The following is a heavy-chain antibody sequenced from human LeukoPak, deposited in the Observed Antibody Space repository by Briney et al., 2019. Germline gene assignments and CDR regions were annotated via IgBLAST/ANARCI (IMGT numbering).Heavy chain of an antibody. J-gene: IGHJ6*02. CDR3: ARENVVVASHDYYQGMDV. D-gene: IGHD2-15*01. CDR2: INPGGGRT. V-gene: IGHV1-46*02. Sequence: ASVKVSCKASGYTFNSYYIHWVRQAPEQGREWLGVINPGGGRTTYAQKFQGRVTMTRDTSTSTVQMELSSLRSEDTAIYFCARENVVVASHDYYQGMDVWGQGTTVTVSS. CDR1: GYTFNSYY.